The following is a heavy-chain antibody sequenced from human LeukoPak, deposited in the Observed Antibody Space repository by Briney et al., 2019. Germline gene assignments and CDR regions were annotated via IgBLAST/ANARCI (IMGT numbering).Heavy chain of an antibody. V-gene: IGHV4-4*07. Sequence: SETLSLTCTVSGGSISSYDWSWIRQPAGRGLEWIGRIDISGSSEYNPSLKSRLTMSVDTSKNQFSLKLSSVTAADTAVYYCAREISDYYGSGSPFDYWGQGTLVTVSS. D-gene: IGHD3-10*01. CDR2: IDISGSS. J-gene: IGHJ4*02. CDR1: GGSISSYD. CDR3: AREISDYYGSGSPFDY.